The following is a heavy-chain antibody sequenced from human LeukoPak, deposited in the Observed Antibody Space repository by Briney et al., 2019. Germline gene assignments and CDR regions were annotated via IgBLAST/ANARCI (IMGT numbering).Heavy chain of an antibody. CDR2: IYTSGST. V-gene: IGHV4-61*02. Sequence: PSQTLSLTCTVSGGSISSGSYYWSWIRQPAGKGLESIGRIYTSGSTNYNPSLKSRVTISVDTSNNQFSLKLSSVTAADTAVYYCARDLGDGYSSGYFDYWGQGTLVTVSS. CDR1: GGSISSGSYY. CDR3: ARDLGDGYSSGYFDY. D-gene: IGHD5-24*01. J-gene: IGHJ4*02.